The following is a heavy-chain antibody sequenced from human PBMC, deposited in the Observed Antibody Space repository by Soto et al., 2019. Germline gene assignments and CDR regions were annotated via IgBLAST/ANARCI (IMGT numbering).Heavy chain of an antibody. J-gene: IGHJ6*02. Sequence: EVQLVESGGGLVQPGGSLRLSCAASGFTFSRYWMHWVRQAPGKGLVWVSRINSDGSNTAYADSVKGRFTISRDNAKNTLYLQVSSLRAEDTAVYFCVTDTAMVRFPLNYYYGMDVWGQGTTVTVSS. CDR1: GFTFSRYW. V-gene: IGHV3-74*01. D-gene: IGHD5-18*01. CDR3: VTDTAMVRFPLNYYYGMDV. CDR2: INSDGSNT.